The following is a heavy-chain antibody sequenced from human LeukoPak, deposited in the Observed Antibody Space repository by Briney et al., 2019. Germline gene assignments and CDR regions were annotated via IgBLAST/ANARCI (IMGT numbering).Heavy chain of an antibody. CDR3: AKDRSYYDSSGYIYYFDY. J-gene: IGHJ4*02. V-gene: IGHV3-48*03. Sequence: GGSLRLSCAASGFTFSSYEMNWVRQAPGKGLEWVSYISSSGSTIYYADSVKGRFTISRDNSKNTLYLQMNSLRAEDTAVYYCAKDRSYYDSSGYIYYFDYWGQGTLVTVSS. D-gene: IGHD3-22*01. CDR1: GFTFSSYE. CDR2: ISSSGSTI.